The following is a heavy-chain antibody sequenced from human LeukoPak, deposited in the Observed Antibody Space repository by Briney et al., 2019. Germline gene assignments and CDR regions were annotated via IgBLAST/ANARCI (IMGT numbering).Heavy chain of an antibody. J-gene: IGHJ4*02. CDR1: GGSFSGYY. D-gene: IGHD3-10*01. V-gene: IGHV4-34*01. CDR2: INHSGSA. CDR3: ASVRRYYGSGSYYDFDY. Sequence: NPSETLSLTCAVYGGSFSGYYWSWIRQPPGKGLEWIGEINHSGSANYNPSLKSRVTISVDTSKNQFSLKLSSVTAADTAVYYCASVRRYYGSGSYYDFDYWGQGTLVTVSS.